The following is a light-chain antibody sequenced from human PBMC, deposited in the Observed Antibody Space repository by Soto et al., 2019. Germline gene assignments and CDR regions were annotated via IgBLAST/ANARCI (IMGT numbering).Light chain of an antibody. Sequence: EIVLTQSPSTLSLSPGERATLSCRASQSVSSYLAWYQQKPGQAPRLLIYDASNRATGIPARFSGSGSGTDFTLTISGLEPEDFAVYYCQQRSNWPPITFGQGTRLENK. CDR1: QSVSSY. CDR2: DAS. CDR3: QQRSNWPPIT. V-gene: IGKV3-11*01. J-gene: IGKJ5*01.